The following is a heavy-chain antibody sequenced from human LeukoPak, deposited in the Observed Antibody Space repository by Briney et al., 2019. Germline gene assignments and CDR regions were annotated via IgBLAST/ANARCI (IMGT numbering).Heavy chain of an antibody. CDR1: GFTFSSYS. CDR2: ISSSSSYI. D-gene: IGHD1-26*01. V-gene: IGHV3-21*01. J-gene: IGHJ3*02. Sequence: PGGSLRLSXAASGFTFSSYSMNWVRQAPGKGIEWVSSISSSSSYIHSADSVRGRFTISRDNAKNSLFLQMNSLRAEDTAVYYCARDEWGDAFDIWGQGTMVTVFS. CDR3: ARDEWGDAFDI.